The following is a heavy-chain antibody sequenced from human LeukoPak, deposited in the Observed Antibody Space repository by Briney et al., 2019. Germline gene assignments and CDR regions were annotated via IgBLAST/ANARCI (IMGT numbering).Heavy chain of an antibody. CDR2: IVVGSGNT. CDR1: GFTFTSSA. CDR3: AAGYSSGYYYYGMDV. Sequence: GTSVKVSCKASGFTFTSSAMQWVRQARGQRLEWIGWIVVGSGNTNYAQKFQERVTITRDMSTSTAYMELSSLRSEDTAVYYCAAGYSSGYYYYGMDVWGQGTTVTVSS. V-gene: IGHV1-58*02. D-gene: IGHD6-25*01. J-gene: IGHJ6*02.